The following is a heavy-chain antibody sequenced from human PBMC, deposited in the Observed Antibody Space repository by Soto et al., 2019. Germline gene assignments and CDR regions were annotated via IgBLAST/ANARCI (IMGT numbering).Heavy chain of an antibody. V-gene: IGHV1-46*01. J-gene: IGHJ4*02. CDR3: ARGGHVVVVTAAFDY. Sequence: QVQLMQSGAEVKKPGASVKVSCKASGDTFTDYYIHWVRQAPGQGLEWMGTVNPGGGHTTYAQNFLGRVTMTRDTSTSTLYMELTSMRSEDTAVYYCARGGHVVVVTAAFDYWGQGTLVTVSS. CDR1: GDTFTDYY. D-gene: IGHD2-21*02. CDR2: VNPGGGHT.